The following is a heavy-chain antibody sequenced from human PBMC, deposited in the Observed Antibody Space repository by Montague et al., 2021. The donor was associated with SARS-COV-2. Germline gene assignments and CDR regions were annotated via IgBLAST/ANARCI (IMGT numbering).Heavy chain of an antibody. CDR1: GGSISGYY. Sequence: SETLSLTCSVSGGSISGYYWSWIRQPPGKGLEWIGYIYHSGNTKYNPSSKSRVRISVDTSKNQFSLRLSSVTAADTAVYYCAREYRIELWQTNWYFGLWGRGTLVTVSS. V-gene: IGHV4-59*01. D-gene: IGHD3-16*01. CDR3: AREYRIELWQTNWYFGL. J-gene: IGHJ2*01. CDR2: IYHSGNT.